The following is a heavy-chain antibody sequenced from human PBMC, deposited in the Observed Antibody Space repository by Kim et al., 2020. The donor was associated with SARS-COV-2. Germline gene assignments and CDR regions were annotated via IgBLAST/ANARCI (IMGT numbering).Heavy chain of an antibody. D-gene: IGHD3-22*01. Sequence: ASVKVSCKASGYTFTGYYMHWVRQAPGQGLEWMGRINPNSGGTNYAQKFQGRVTMTRDTSISTAYMELSRLRSDDTAVYYCASVRYYYDSSGYYPFDYWGQGTLVTVSS. CDR3: ASVRYYYDSSGYYPFDY. V-gene: IGHV1-2*06. CDR2: INPNSGGT. CDR1: GYTFTGYY. J-gene: IGHJ4*02.